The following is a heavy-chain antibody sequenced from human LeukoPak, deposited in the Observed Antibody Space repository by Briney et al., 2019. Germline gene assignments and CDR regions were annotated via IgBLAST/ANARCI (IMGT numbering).Heavy chain of an antibody. J-gene: IGHJ4*02. Sequence: GASVKVSCKASGYTFTSYGISWVRQAPGQGLEWMGWISAYNGNTNYAQKLQGRVTMTTDTSTSTAYMELRSLRSDDTAVYYCARASSYYYDSSSYYHNWGQGTLVTVSS. D-gene: IGHD3-22*01. CDR2: ISAYNGNT. CDR3: ARASSYYYDSSSYYHN. V-gene: IGHV1-18*01. CDR1: GYTFTSYG.